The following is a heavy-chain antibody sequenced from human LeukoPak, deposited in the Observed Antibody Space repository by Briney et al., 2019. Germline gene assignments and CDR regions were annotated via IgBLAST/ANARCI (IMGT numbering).Heavy chain of an antibody. CDR3: AKVRDTLNSYYYGMDV. CDR1: GFTFDDYA. CDR2: ISWDGGST. V-gene: IGHV3-43D*04. Sequence: PGGSLRLSCAASGFTFDDYAMHWVRQAPGKGLEWVSLISWDGGSTYCADSVKGRFTISRDNSKNSLYLQMNSLRAEDTALYYCAKVRDTLNSYYYGMDVWGKGTTVTVSS. D-gene: IGHD5-18*01. J-gene: IGHJ6*04.